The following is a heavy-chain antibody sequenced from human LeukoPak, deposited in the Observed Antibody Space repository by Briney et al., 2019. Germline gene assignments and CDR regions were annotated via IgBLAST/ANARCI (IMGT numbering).Heavy chain of an antibody. J-gene: IGHJ5*02. CDR3: ARGGKRYSSSWRLYNWFDP. CDR2: INPNSGGT. D-gene: IGHD6-13*01. Sequence: ASVKVSCKASGYTFTGYDMHWVRQAPGQGLEWMGWINPNSGGTNYAQKFQGRVTMTRDTSISTAYMELSRLRSDDTAVYYCARGGKRYSSSWRLYNWFDPWGQGTLVTVSS. CDR1: GYTFTGYD. V-gene: IGHV1-2*02.